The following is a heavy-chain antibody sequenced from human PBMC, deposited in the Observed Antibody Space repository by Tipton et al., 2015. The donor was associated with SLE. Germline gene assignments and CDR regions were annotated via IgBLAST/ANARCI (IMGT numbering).Heavy chain of an antibody. D-gene: IGHD2-15*01. V-gene: IGHV4-34*01. J-gene: IGHJ6*03. CDR3: ARVRVLVVAATYHYNYMDV. CDR1: GGSFSGYY. Sequence: TLSLTCAVYGGSFSGYYWSWIRQPPGKGLEWIGEINHSGSTNYIPSLKSRVTISVDTSKNQFSLKLSSVTAADTAVYYCARVRVLVVAATYHYNYMDVWGKGTTVTVSS. CDR2: INHSGST.